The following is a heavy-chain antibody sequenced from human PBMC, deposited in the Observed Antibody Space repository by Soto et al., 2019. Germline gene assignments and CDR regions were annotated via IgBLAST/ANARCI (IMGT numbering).Heavy chain of an antibody. CDR1: GGSISSSSYY. V-gene: IGHV4-39*01. Sequence: QLQLQESGPGLVKPSETLSLTCTVSGGSISSSSYYWGWIRQPPGKGLEWIGSIYYSGSTYYNPSLKSRVPISADTSKNQCSLKLSSVTAADTAVYYCARSMPTVVTLDYWGQGTLVTVSS. CDR3: ARSMPTVVTLDY. J-gene: IGHJ4*02. CDR2: IYYSGST. D-gene: IGHD4-17*01.